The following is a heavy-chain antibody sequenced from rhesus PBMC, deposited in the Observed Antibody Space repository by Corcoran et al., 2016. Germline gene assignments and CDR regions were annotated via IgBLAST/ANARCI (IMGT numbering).Heavy chain of an antibody. CDR3: AKSSYYYYFDY. CDR1: GFTFSSYG. V-gene: IGHV3S5*01. CDR2: ISNCGGST. J-gene: IGHJ4*01. D-gene: IGHD3-22*01. Sequence: EVQLVESGGGLVQPGGSLRLSCAASGFTFSSYGMIWVRQAPGKGLEWVSYISNCGGSTYYADSVKGRFTISRDNSKNTLSLQMNSLRAEDTAVYYCAKSSYYYYFDYWGQGVLVTVSS.